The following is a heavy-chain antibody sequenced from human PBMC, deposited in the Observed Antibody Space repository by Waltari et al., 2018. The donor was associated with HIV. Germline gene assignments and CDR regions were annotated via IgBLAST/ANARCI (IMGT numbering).Heavy chain of an antibody. D-gene: IGHD3-10*01. CDR2: IYTSGST. CDR1: GGSISSGSYY. V-gene: IGHV4-61*02. CDR3: ARYGITSL. J-gene: IGHJ2*01. Sequence: QVQLQESGPGLVKPSQTLSLTCTVSGGSISSGSYYWSWIRQPAGKGLEWIGRIYTSGSTNYNPSLKSRVTISVDTSKNQFSLKLSSVTAADTAVYYCARYGITSLWGRGTLVTVSS.